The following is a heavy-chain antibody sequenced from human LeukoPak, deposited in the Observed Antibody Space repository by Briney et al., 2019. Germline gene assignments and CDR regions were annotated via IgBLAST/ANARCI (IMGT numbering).Heavy chain of an antibody. CDR3: ARRTQGYCSGGSCFYFDY. D-gene: IGHD2-15*01. CDR1: GYTFTGYY. Sequence: ASVKVSCKASGYTFTGYYMHWVRQAPGQGLEWMGWINPNSGNTGYAQKFQGRVTMTRNTSISTAYMELSSLRSEDTAVYYCARRTQGYCSGGSCFYFDYWGQGTLVTVSS. V-gene: IGHV1-8*02. CDR2: INPNSGNT. J-gene: IGHJ4*02.